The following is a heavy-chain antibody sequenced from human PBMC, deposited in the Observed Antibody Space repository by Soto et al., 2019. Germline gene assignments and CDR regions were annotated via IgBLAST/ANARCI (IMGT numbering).Heavy chain of an antibody. CDR1: GGSISSSSYY. D-gene: IGHD6-19*01. Sequence: QLQLQESGPGLVKPSETLSLTCTVSGGSISSSSYYWGWIRQPPGKGLEWIGSIYYSGSTYYNPSLKSRVTISVDTSKNQFSLKLSSVTAADTAVYYCARTYSSGWYYWDYWGQGTLVTVSS. J-gene: IGHJ4*02. V-gene: IGHV4-39*01. CDR2: IYYSGST. CDR3: ARTYSSGWYYWDY.